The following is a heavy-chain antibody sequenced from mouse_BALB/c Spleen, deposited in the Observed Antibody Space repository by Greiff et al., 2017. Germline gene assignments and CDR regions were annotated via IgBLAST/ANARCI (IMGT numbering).Heavy chain of an antibody. CDR3: ARDPYYYGSRYYAMDY. CDR2: ISDGGSYT. D-gene: IGHD1-1*01. CDR1: GFTFSDYY. Sequence: EVQLVESGGGLVKPGGSLKLSCAASGFTFSDYYMYWVRQTPEKRLEWVATISDGGSYTYYPDSVKGRFTISRDNAKNNLYLQMSSLKSEDTAMYYCARDPYYYGSRYYAMDYWGQGTSVTVSS. J-gene: IGHJ4*01. V-gene: IGHV5-4*02.